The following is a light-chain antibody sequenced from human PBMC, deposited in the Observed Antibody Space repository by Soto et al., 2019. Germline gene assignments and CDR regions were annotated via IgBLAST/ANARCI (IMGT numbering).Light chain of an antibody. V-gene: IGKV3-11*01. Sequence: EIVLTQSPATLSLSPGDRATLSCRASKSVGTYVAWYQQKPGQLPRLLIYDTSTRATGVPARFSASGSGTDFPTTISTLDPEDSAVYCRQQYSNWPTFGGGTKVEIK. CDR3: QQYSNWPT. J-gene: IGKJ4*01. CDR2: DTS. CDR1: KSVGTY.